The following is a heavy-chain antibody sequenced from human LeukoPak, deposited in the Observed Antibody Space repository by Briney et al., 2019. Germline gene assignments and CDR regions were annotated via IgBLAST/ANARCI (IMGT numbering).Heavy chain of an antibody. D-gene: IGHD3-9*01. CDR2: ISSSSSYI. CDR3: ARGYYDILTGYYWANYFDY. Sequence: GGSLRLSCAASGFTFSDYYMSWIRQAPGKGLEWVSSISSSSSYIYYADSVKGRFTISRDNAKNSLYLQMNSLRAEDTAVYYCARGYYDILTGYYWANYFDYWGQGTLVTVSS. V-gene: IGHV3-11*06. CDR1: GFTFSDYY. J-gene: IGHJ4*02.